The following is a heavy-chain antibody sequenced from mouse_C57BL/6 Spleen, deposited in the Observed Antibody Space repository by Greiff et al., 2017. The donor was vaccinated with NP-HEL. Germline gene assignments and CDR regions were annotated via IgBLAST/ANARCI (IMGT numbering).Heavy chain of an antibody. CDR1: GFTFSDYY. J-gene: IGHJ1*03. CDR2: ISNGGGST. Sequence: EVQLVESGGGLVQPGGSLKLSCAASGFTFSDYYMYWVRQTPEKRLEWVAYISNGGGSTYYPDTVKGRFTISRDNAKNTLYLQMIRLKSEDTAMYYCARHEAGWGYFDVWGTGTTVTVSS. CDR3: ARHEAGWGYFDV. V-gene: IGHV5-12*01.